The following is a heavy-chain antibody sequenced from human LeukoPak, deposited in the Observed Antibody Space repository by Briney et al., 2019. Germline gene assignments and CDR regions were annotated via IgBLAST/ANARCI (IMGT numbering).Heavy chain of an antibody. CDR1: GNSISSGDNY. J-gene: IGHJ5*02. Sequence: PSETLSLTCTVSGNSISSGDNYWSWIRQPAGKGLEWIGRIYTSGSTNYNPSLKSRVTISVDTSKNQFSLKLSSVTAADTAVYYCAREQRRLRYNWFDPWGQGTLVTVSS. CDR3: AREQRRLRYNWFDP. V-gene: IGHV4-61*02. D-gene: IGHD4-17*01. CDR2: IYTSGST.